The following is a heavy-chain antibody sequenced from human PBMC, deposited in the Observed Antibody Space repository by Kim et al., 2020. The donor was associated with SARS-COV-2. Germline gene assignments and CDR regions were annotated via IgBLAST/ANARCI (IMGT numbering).Heavy chain of an antibody. CDR2: IIPIFGTA. CDR1: GGTFSSYA. CDR3: ARMGDSSGYFDY. Sequence: SVKVSCKASGGTFSSYAISWVRQAPGQGLEWMGGIIPIFGTANYAQKFQGRVTITADESTSTAYMELSSLRSEDTAVYYCARMGDSSGYFDYWGQGTLVTVSS. V-gene: IGHV1-69*13. J-gene: IGHJ4*02. D-gene: IGHD3-22*01.